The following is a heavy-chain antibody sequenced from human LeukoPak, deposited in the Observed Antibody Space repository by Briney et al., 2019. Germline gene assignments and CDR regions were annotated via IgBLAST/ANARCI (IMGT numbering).Heavy chain of an antibody. CDR3: AREFEESGYDSSLDY. V-gene: IGHV7-4-1*02. CDR2: INTNTGNP. Sequence: ASVKVSCKASGYTFTVYYIHWLRQAPGQGLEWMGWINTNTGNPTYAQGFTGRFVFSLDTSVSTAYLQISSLKAEDTAVYYCAREFEESGYDSSLDYWGQGTLVTVSS. CDR1: GYTFTVYY. D-gene: IGHD5-12*01. J-gene: IGHJ4*02.